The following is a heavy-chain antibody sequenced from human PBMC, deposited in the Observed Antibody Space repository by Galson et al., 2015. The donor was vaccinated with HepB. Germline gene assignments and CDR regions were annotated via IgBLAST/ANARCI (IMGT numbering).Heavy chain of an antibody. Sequence: SLRLSCAASGFTFSSYSMNWVRQAPGKGLEWVSSISSSSSYIYYADSVKGRFTISRDNAKNSLYLQMNSLRAEDTAVYYCARDDGGSLYYYYYYMDVWGKGTTVTVPS. CDR1: GFTFSSYS. CDR2: ISSSSSYI. D-gene: IGHD2-15*01. V-gene: IGHV3-21*01. J-gene: IGHJ6*03. CDR3: ARDDGGSLYYYYYYMDV.